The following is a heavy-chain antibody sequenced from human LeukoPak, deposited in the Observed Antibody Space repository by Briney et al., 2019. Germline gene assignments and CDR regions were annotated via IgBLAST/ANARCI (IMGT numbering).Heavy chain of an antibody. V-gene: IGHV1-24*01. CDR2: FDPEDGET. J-gene: IGHJ4*02. D-gene: IGHD3-22*01. Sequence: ASVKVSCKVSGYTLTELSMHWVRQAPGTALEWMGGFDPEDGETIYAQKFQGRVTMTEDTSTDTAYMELSSLRSEDTAVYYCATESCGTYYYDSSGYHYFDYWGQGTLVTVSS. CDR3: ATESCGTYYYDSSGYHYFDY. CDR1: GYTLTELS.